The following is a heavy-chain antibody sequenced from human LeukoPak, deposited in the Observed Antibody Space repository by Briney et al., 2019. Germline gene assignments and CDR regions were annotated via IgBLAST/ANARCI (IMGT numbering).Heavy chain of an antibody. Sequence: GGSLRLSCVASAFAFSSNWMSWVRQAPGKGLEWVASIKEDGSETYYVDSVKGRFTISRDNAKNSLYLQMNSLRAEDTAVYYCARASGPFDYWGQGTLVTVSS. V-gene: IGHV3-7*02. CDR1: AFAFSSNW. J-gene: IGHJ4*02. CDR3: ARASGPFDY. CDR2: IKEDGSET. D-gene: IGHD1-14*01.